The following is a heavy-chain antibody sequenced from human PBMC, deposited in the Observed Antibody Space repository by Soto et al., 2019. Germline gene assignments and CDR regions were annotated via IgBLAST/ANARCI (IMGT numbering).Heavy chain of an antibody. CDR2: IKRKIDGEAT. D-gene: IGHD2-15*01. J-gene: IGHJ6*02. CDR3: TTGSVEGV. CDR1: GFSFSNAW. V-gene: IGHV3-15*07. Sequence: EVQLVESGVGLVKPGGSLRLSCAACGFSFSNAWMNWVRQAPGKGLEWVGRIKRKIDGEATDYAGPVKGRFTVFRDDSKSALYLQMNSLKGDDTAVYYCTTGSVEGVWGQGTTVTVS.